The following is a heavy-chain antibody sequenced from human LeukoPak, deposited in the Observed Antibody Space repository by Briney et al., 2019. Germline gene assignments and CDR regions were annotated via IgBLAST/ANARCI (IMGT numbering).Heavy chain of an antibody. J-gene: IGHJ4*02. CDR3: ARSPGIIGPYNY. CDR1: GGTFSSYA. Sequence: GASVKVSCKASGGTFSSYAISWVRQAPGQGLEWMGRIIPILGIANYAQKFQGRVTITADKSTSTAYMELSSLRSEDTAVYYCARSPGIIGPYNYWGQGTLVTVSS. D-gene: IGHD1-14*01. V-gene: IGHV1-69*04. CDR2: IIPILGIA.